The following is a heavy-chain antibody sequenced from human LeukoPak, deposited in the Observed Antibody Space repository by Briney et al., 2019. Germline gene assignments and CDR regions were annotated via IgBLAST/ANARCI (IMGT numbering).Heavy chain of an antibody. CDR1: GYTFTSYY. J-gene: IGHJ5*02. D-gene: IGHD3-22*01. V-gene: IGHV1-46*01. CDR3: ARETVGYYYDSSGYSNWFDP. CDR2: INPSGGST. Sequence: ASVKVSCKASGYTFTSYYMHWVRQAPGQGLEWMGIINPSGGSTSYAQKFQGRVTMTRDMSTSTVYMELSSLRSEDTAVYYCARETVGYYYDSSGYSNWFDPWGQGTLVTVSS.